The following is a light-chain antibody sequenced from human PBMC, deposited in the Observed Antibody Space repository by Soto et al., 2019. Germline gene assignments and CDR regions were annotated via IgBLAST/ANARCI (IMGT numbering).Light chain of an antibody. CDR2: LGS. V-gene: IGKV2-28*01. J-gene: IGKJ4*01. CDR1: QSLLHSNGYNY. Sequence: DIVMTQSPLSLPVTPGEPASISCRSSQSLLHSNGYNYLDWYLQKPGQPPQLLMYLGSSRASGVPDRFSGSGSGTDFTLTISRVEAEDVGVYYCMQALQNPLTFGGGTKVDI. CDR3: MQALQNPLT.